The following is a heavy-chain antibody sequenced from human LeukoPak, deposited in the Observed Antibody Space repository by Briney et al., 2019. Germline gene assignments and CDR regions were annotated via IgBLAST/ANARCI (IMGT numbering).Heavy chain of an antibody. CDR1: GGSISSYY. Sequence: PSETLSLTCTVSGGSISSYYWSWIRQPPGKGLEWIGSIYYSGSTYYNPSLKSRVTISVDTSKNQFSLKLSSVTAADTAVYYCARRTRDYGDYRIDYWGQGTLVTVSS. D-gene: IGHD4-17*01. V-gene: IGHV4-59*05. CDR2: IYYSGST. CDR3: ARRTRDYGDYRIDY. J-gene: IGHJ4*02.